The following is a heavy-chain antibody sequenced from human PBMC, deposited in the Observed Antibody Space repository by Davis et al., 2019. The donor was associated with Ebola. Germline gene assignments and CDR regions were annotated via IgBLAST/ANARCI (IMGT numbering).Heavy chain of an antibody. D-gene: IGHD2-8*01. CDR1: GGSVNIPTYY. V-gene: IGHV4-61*01. CDR3: ARISWALTNTFDY. Sequence: SETLSLTCTVSGGSVNIPTYYWSWIRQAPGKGLEWIGHIYYTGTTNYRPSLKSRVTISIDKSRNQFSLKLGSVTAADTAVYYCARISWALTNTFDYWGQGTLVTVSS. J-gene: IGHJ4*02. CDR2: IYYTGTT.